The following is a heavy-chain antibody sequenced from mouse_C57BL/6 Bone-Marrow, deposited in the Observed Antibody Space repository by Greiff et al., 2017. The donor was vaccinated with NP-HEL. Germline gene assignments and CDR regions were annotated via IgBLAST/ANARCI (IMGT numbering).Heavy chain of an antibody. D-gene: IGHD2-4*01. CDR2: IDPETGGT. CDR1: GYTFTDYE. J-gene: IGHJ3*01. Sequence: QVQLQQSGAELVRPGASVTLSCKASGYTFTDYEMHWVKQTPVHGLEWIGAIDPETGGTAYNQKFKGKAILTADKSSSTAYMELRSLTSEDSAVYYCTRERAYDYDGTWFAYWGQGTLVTVSA. CDR3: TRERAYDYDGTWFAY. V-gene: IGHV1-15*01.